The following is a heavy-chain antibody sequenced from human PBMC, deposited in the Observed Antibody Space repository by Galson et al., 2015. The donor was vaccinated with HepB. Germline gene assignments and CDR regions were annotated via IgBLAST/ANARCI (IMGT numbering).Heavy chain of an antibody. D-gene: IGHD6-13*01. CDR3: EKEGIAAADTTPTDF. V-gene: IGHV3-23*01. CDR2: IRGSGGST. CDR1: GFTFSSYA. J-gene: IGHJ4*02. Sequence: SLRLSCAASGFTFSSYAMSWVRQAPGKGLEGVSAIRGSGGSTYYADSVKVRFTISRDNSKNTLYLQMNSLGAEDTAVYYCEKEGIAAADTTPTDFWGQGTLVTVSS.